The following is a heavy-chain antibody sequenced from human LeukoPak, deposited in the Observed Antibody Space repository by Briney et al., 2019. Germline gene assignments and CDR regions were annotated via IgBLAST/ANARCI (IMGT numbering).Heavy chain of an antibody. CDR2: IYYSGST. CDR3: ARVAGTTFDY. V-gene: IGHV4-59*01. D-gene: IGHD6-19*01. CDR1: GGSIRSYY. Sequence: PSETLSLTCTVSGGSIRSYYWSWIRQPPGKGLEWIGYIYYSGSTNYNPSLKSRVTISVDTSKNQFSLKLSSVTAADTAVYYCARVAGTTFDYWGQGTLVTVSS. J-gene: IGHJ4*02.